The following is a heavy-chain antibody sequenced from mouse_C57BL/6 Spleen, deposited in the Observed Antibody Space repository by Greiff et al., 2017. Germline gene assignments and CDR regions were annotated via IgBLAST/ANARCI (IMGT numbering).Heavy chain of an antibody. CDR1: GYTFTDYN. J-gene: IGHJ1*03. CDR2: INPNNGGT. CDR3: ARSIYYGNWYFDV. D-gene: IGHD2-1*01. Sequence: EVKLQESGPELVKPGASVKMSCKASGYTFTDYNMHWVKQSHGKSLEWIGYINPNNGGTSYNQKFKGKATLTVNKSSSTAYMELRSLTSEDSAVYYCARSIYYGNWYFDVWGTGTTVTVSS. V-gene: IGHV1-22*01.